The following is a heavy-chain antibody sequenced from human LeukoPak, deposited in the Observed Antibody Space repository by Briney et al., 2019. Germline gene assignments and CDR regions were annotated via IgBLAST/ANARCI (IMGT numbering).Heavy chain of an antibody. D-gene: IGHD2-2*01. CDR3: TSHPCSSTSCENWFAP. J-gene: IGHJ5*02. CDR2: INPNSGGT. CDR1: GHSFTGLY. Sequence: ASVKVSCKASGHSFTGLYIHWVRQAPGQALEWIGWINPNSGGTNYAQKFQGRATMTRDTSISTAYMELNRLRSGDTAVYYCTSHPCSSTSCENWFAPWGQGTLVTVSS. V-gene: IGHV1-2*02.